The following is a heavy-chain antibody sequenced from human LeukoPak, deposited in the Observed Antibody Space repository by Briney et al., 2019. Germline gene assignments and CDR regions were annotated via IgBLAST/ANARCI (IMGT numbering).Heavy chain of an antibody. CDR1: GGTFSSYT. D-gene: IGHD2-2*02. V-gene: IGHV1-69*04. Sequence: GASVKVSCKASGGTFSSYTISWVRQAPGQGLEWMGRIIPILGIANYAQKFQARVTITADKSTSTAYMELSSLRSEDTAVYYCARDLEPAAIRTPNWFDPWGQGTLVTVSS. J-gene: IGHJ5*02. CDR3: ARDLEPAAIRTPNWFDP. CDR2: IIPILGIA.